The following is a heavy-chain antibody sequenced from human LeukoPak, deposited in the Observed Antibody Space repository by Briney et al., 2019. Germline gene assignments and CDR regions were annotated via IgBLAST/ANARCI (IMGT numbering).Heavy chain of an antibody. J-gene: IGHJ3*02. CDR1: GYRFTSYW. CDR2: IYPGDSDT. D-gene: IGHD3-10*01. CDR3: ARITMVRGVITGAFDI. Sequence: GESLQISCKGSGYRFTSYWLGWARPMPGKGLEWMGIIYPGDSDTRYSPSFQGQVTISADKSISTSYRQWSSLKASDTAMDYCARITMVRGVITGAFDIWGQGTMVTVSS. V-gene: IGHV5-51*01.